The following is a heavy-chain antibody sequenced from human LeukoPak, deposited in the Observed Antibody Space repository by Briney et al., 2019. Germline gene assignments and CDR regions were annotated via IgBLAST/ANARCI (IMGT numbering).Heavy chain of an antibody. CDR1: GFTFSSFS. J-gene: IGHJ5*02. V-gene: IGHV3-48*02. CDR3: ARDDRRKSGSPRWFDP. Sequence: GGFLRLSCAASGFTFSSFSMNWVRQAPGKGLEWVSFISSSGTSIYYADSVKGRFSISRDNAKNSLYLQMSSLRDEDTAVYYCARDDRRKSGSPRWFDPWGQGTLVTVSS. CDR2: ISSSGTSI. D-gene: IGHD1-26*01.